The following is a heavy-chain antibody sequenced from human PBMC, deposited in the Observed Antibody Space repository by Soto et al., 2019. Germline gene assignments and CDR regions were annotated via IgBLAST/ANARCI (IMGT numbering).Heavy chain of an antibody. V-gene: IGHV3-23*01. CDR3: ARSHDFWSGFDY. CDR2: ISGSGGST. D-gene: IGHD3-3*01. J-gene: IGHJ4*02. CDR1: GFPFSNYA. Sequence: GGSLRLSCVASGFPFSNYAMTWVRQAPGKGLEWVSAISGSGGSTYYADSVKGRFTISRDNSKNTLYLQMNSLRAKDTAVYYCARSHDFWSGFDYWGQGTLVTVSS.